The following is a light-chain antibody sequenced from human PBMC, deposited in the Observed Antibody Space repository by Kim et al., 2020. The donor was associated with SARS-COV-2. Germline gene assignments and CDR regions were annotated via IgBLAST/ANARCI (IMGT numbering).Light chain of an antibody. Sequence: DIQMTQSPSTLSASVGDRVTIACRASQTIKTRLAWYQQKPGKAPNLLIYEASTLESGVPSRFTGSGSGTEFTLTISSLQPDDLATYYCQEYIWGGSFGQGTKVDIK. V-gene: IGKV1-5*03. CDR2: EAS. CDR1: QTIKTR. J-gene: IGKJ1*01. CDR3: QEYIWGGS.